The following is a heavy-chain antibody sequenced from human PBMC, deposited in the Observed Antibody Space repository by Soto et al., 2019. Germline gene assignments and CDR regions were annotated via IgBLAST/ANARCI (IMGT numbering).Heavy chain of an antibody. J-gene: IGHJ4*02. D-gene: IGHD1-26*01. V-gene: IGHV2-5*02. CDR2: IYWDDDK. Sequence: QITLRESGPTLVKPTQTLTLTCTFSGFSLSTSGVGVGWIRQPPGKALEWLALIYWDDDKRYSPSLKRRLTITKDTSKKQVVLTMTNVDPAGTATYYCAHRRSGRVVYYFGYWGQGTLVTVSS. CDR1: GFSLSTSGVG. CDR3: AHRRSGRVVYYFGY.